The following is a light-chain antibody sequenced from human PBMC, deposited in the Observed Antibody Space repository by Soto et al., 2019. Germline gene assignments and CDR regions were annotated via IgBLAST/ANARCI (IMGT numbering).Light chain of an antibody. V-gene: IGKV1-39*01. CDR3: QQSFSTAIT. CDR1: QSINNH. J-gene: IGKJ5*01. Sequence: DIQMTQSPSSLSGSLVDTVTITFRASQSINNHLNWYQQKPGKVPKLLIYAASTLEDGVPSRFTGSGSGTDFTLAIRSLQPEDFATYFCQQSFSTAITFGQGTRLEIK. CDR2: AAS.